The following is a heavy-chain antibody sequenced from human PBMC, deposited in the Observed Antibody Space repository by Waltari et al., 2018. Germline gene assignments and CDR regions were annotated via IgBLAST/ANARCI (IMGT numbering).Heavy chain of an antibody. CDR2: ISGSGGST. CDR3: AIPNDISMIVGLYY. V-gene: IGHV3-23*04. Sequence: EVQLVESGGGLVQPGGSLRLSCAASGFTFSSYAMSWVRQAPGKGLEWVSAISGSGGSTYYADSVKGRFTISRDNSENTLYLQMNSLRAEDTAVYYCAIPNDISMIVGLYYWGQGTLVTVSS. D-gene: IGHD3-22*01. CDR1: GFTFSSYA. J-gene: IGHJ4*02.